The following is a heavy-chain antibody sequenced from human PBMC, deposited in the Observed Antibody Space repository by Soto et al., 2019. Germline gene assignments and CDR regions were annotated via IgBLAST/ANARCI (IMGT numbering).Heavy chain of an antibody. Sequence: PPAALPLTCAVHVGSYSGYYWSWIRQPPGKGLEWIGEINHSGSTNYNPSLKSRVTISVDTSKNQFSLKLSSVTAADTAVYYCASITICGVVTTIAPWGQGTLVTVSS. CDR2: INHSGST. CDR1: VGSYSGYY. J-gene: IGHJ5*02. D-gene: IGHD3-3*01. V-gene: IGHV4-34*01. CDR3: ASITICGVVTTIAP.